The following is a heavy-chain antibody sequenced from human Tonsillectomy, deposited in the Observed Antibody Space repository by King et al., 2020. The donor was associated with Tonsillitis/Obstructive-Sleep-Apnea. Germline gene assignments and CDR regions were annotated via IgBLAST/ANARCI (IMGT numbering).Heavy chain of an antibody. J-gene: IGHJ4*02. CDR3: ARISCTLEWLYNYFDS. V-gene: IGHV2-26*01. CDR1: GFSLSNAIMC. CDR2: IFSNDEK. D-gene: IGHD3-3*01. Sequence: TLKESGPVLVEPTETLTLTCTVSGFSLSNAIMCVSWIRQPPGKALEWLAHIFSNDEKSYSTSLKSRLTTSKDTSKSQVVLTMTNMEPVDTATYYCARISCTLEWLYNYFDSWGQGTLVTVSS.